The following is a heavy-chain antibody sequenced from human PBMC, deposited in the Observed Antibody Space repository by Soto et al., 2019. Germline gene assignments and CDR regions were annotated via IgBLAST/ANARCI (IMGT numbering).Heavy chain of an antibody. CDR2: IFHGGST. CDR1: GGSFSGYC. V-gene: IGHV4-34*12. D-gene: IGHD3-22*01. J-gene: IGHJ4*02. CDR3: ARPHYDSNAFYFYFDY. Sequence: SETLSLTCAVYGGSFSGYCWSWIRQPPGKGLEWIGEIFHGGSTNYSPSLKSRVTISVDTSKNQFSLELSSVTAADTAVYYCARPHYDSNAFYFYFDYWGQGTLVTVSS.